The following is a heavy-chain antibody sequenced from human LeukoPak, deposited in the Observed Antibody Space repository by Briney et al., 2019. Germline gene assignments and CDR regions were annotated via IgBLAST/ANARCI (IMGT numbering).Heavy chain of an antibody. V-gene: IGHV3-7*01. CDR1: GFTFSSYW. D-gene: IGHD3-22*01. J-gene: IGHJ4*02. Sequence: PGGSLRLSCAASGFTFSSYWMSWVRQAPGKGLGWVANIKQDGSEKYYVDSVKGRFTISRDNAKNSLYLQMNSLRAEDTAVYYCASYLSAYYYDSSGYYSDYWGQGTLVTVSS. CDR2: IKQDGSEK. CDR3: ASYLSAYYYDSSGYYSDY.